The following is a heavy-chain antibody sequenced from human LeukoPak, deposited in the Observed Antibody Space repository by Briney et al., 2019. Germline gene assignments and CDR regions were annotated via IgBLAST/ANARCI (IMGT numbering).Heavy chain of an antibody. CDR2: INAGSGYT. CDR1: GYIFTNFA. CDR3: ARVGAPIVVVPTATRGSFDY. V-gene: IGHV1-3*01. D-gene: IGHD2-2*01. Sequence: VASVKVSCKASGYIFTNFAIHWVRQAPGQRLEWMGWINAGSGYTESSQKFQGRVTITRDTSASTAYMELSSLRSEDTAVYYCARVGAPIVVVPTATRGSFDYWGQGTLVTVSS. J-gene: IGHJ4*02.